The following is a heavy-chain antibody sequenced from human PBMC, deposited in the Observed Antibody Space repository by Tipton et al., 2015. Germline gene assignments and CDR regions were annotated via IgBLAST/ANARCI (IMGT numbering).Heavy chain of an antibody. CDR1: GASVSSSSFY. J-gene: IGHJ5*02. CDR3: ARDPSCSGDHCYGRDNGWLDP. D-gene: IGHD2-15*01. Sequence: TLSLTCTVSGASVSSSSFYWGWIRQPPGKGLEWIGSLFHSGSPYYNPSLKSRLNISVDASKSQFSLKLTSVTAADTAVYFCARDPSCSGDHCYGRDNGWLDPWGQGILVAVSS. V-gene: IGHV4-39*07. CDR2: LFHSGSP.